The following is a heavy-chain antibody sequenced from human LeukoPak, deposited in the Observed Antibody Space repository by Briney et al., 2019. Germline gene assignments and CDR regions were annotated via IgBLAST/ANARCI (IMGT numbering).Heavy chain of an antibody. CDR1: GFTFSSYG. Sequence: GGSLRLSCAASGFTFSSYGMHWVRQAPGKGLEWVAFIRYDGSNKYYADSVKGRFTISRDNSKNTLYLQMNSLRAEDTAVYYCAKAGIAAAASDYFDYWGQGTLVTVSS. J-gene: IGHJ4*02. CDR3: AKAGIAAAASDYFDY. CDR2: IRYDGSNK. V-gene: IGHV3-30*02. D-gene: IGHD6-13*01.